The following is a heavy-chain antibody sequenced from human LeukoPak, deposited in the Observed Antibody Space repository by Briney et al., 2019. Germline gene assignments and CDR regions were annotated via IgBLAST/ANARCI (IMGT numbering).Heavy chain of an antibody. CDR1: GYTFTGYY. V-gene: IGHV1-2*02. J-gene: IGHJ5*02. CDR3: ARGAYYYDSSGYPPPNWFDP. CDR2: INPNGGGT. D-gene: IGHD3-22*01. Sequence: ASVKVSCKASGYTFTGYYMHWVRQAPGQGLEWMGWINPNGGGTNYAQKFQGRVTMTRDTSISTAYMELSRLRSDDTAVYYCARGAYYYDSSGYPPPNWFDPWGQGTLVTVSS.